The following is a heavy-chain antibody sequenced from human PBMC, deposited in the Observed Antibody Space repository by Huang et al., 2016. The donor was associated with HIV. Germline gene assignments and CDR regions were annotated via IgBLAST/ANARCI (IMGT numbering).Heavy chain of an antibody. CDR2: NYPGDSST. V-gene: IGHV5-51*01. Sequence: EVQLVQSGAVVKKPGESLKISCKGSGYTFNGYWIGWVRQVPGKGLEWMGINYPGDSSTTYSPSCQGQVTISADKSISTAYLQGSGLKASDTAMYYCARQGVGDFVVEPTGLGAFDIWGQGTMVTVSS. CDR3: ARQGVGDFVVEPTGLGAFDI. CDR1: GYTFNGYW. J-gene: IGHJ3*02. D-gene: IGHD2-2*01.